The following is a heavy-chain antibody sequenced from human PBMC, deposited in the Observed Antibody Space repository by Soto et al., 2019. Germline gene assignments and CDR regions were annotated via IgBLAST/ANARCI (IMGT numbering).Heavy chain of an antibody. Sequence: QLQLVESGGGVVQPGTSLRLSCTASGFMFKSYVMHWVRQAPGKGLECVALTSYNGNDKYYGDSVKGRLTVSSDNSKNTLHLKMASLRPEDTAFYYSARWGTTGGFDLWGQGNLVSDSS. CDR3: ARWGTTGGFDL. CDR1: GFMFKSYV. V-gene: IGHV3-30*19. D-gene: IGHD3-16*01. J-gene: IGHJ4*02. CDR2: TSYNGNDK.